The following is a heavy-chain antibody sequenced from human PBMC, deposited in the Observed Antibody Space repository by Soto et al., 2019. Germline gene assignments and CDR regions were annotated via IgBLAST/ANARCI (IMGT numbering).Heavy chain of an antibody. D-gene: IGHD2-21*02. V-gene: IGHV4-4*07. CDR2: IFSSGST. Sequence: PSETLSLTCTVSGGSITDYSWVWIRQPAGKGLEWIGRIFSSGSTNYNSSLKGRITMSLDTSKNQFSLKLNSATATDTAVYFCARDQGVVVTADNWFDPWGQGILVTVSS. CDR1: GGSITDYS. CDR3: ARDQGVVVTADNWFDP. J-gene: IGHJ5*02.